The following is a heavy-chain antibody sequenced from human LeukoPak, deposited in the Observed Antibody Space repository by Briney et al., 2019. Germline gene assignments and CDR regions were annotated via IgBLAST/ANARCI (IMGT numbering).Heavy chain of an antibody. CDR2: INTKSKTI. Sequence: GGSLRLSCAASGFTFYIFTMNCVRQAPGKGLEWISYINTKSKTIYYADSVKGRFTISRNNAKNSLHLQMNSLRAEDTALYYCVRDRNWAFDYWGQGTLVTVSS. CDR3: VRDRNWAFDY. D-gene: IGHD7-27*01. J-gene: IGHJ4*02. CDR1: GFTFYIFT. V-gene: IGHV3-48*01.